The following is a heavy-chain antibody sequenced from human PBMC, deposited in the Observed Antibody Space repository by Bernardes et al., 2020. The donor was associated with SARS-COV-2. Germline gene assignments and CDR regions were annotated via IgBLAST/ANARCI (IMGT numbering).Heavy chain of an antibody. CDR3: ATSSGYYYERFDY. V-gene: IGHV4-59*01. Sequence: SETLSLTCTVSGGSISSYYWSWIQQPPGKGLEWIGYIYYSGSTNYNPSLKSRVTMSVDTSKNQFSLNLNSVTAADTAVYYCATSSGYYYERFDYWGQGTLVTVSS. CDR2: IYYSGST. J-gene: IGHJ4*02. CDR1: GGSISSYY. D-gene: IGHD3-22*01.